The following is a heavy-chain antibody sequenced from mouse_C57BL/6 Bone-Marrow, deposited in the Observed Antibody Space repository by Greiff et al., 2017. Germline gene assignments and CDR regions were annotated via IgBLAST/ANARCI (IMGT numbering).Heavy chain of an antibody. D-gene: IGHD1-1*01. Sequence: VQLQQSGAELVRPGTSVKVSCKASGYAFTNYLIEWVKQRPGQGLEWIGVINPGSGGTNYNEKFKGKATLTADKSSSTAYMQLSSLTSEDSAVYFCARSFYVRRYFDVWGTGTTVTVSS. J-gene: IGHJ1*03. CDR3: ARSFYVRRYFDV. CDR1: GYAFTNYL. V-gene: IGHV1-54*01. CDR2: INPGSGGT.